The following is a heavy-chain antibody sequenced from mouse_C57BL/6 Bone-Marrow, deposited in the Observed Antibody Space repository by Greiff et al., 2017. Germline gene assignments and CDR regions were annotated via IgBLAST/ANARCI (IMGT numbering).Heavy chain of an antibody. D-gene: IGHD4-1*01. CDR3: ARERSMGVDY. CDR1: GFTFSSYA. Sequence: DVMLVESGGGLVKPGGSLKLSCAASGFTFSSYAMSWVRQTPEKRLEWVATISDGGSYTYYPDNVKGRFTISRDNAKNNLYLQMSHLKSEDTAMYYCARERSMGVDYWGQGTTLTVSS. V-gene: IGHV5-4*01. J-gene: IGHJ2*01. CDR2: ISDGGSYT.